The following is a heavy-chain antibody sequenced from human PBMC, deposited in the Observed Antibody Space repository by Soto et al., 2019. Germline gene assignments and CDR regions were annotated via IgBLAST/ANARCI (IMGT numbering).Heavy chain of an antibody. CDR2: ISAYNGNT. CDR1: GYTFTSYG. J-gene: IGHJ5*02. V-gene: IGHV1-18*04. Sequence: ASVKVSCKASGYTFTSYGISWVRQAPGQGLEWMGWISAYNGNTNYAQKLQGRVTMTTDTSTSTAYMELRSLRSDDTAVYYCARVVPPRYCTNGVCKHGWFDPWGQGTLVTVSS. CDR3: ARVVPPRYCTNGVCKHGWFDP. D-gene: IGHD2-8*01.